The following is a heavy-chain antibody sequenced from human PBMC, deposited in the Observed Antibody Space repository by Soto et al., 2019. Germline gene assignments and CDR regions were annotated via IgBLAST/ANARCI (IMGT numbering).Heavy chain of an antibody. CDR2: IIPILGIA. J-gene: IGHJ6*02. CDR1: GGTFSSYT. Sequence: SVKVSCKASGGTFSSYTISWVRQAPGQGLEWMGRIIPILGIANYAQKFQGRVTITADKSTSTAYMELSSLRSEDTAVYYCARALSYDSSGYYSFRYYYYGMDVWGQGTTVTVS. D-gene: IGHD3-22*01. V-gene: IGHV1-69*02. CDR3: ARALSYDSSGYYSFRYYYYGMDV.